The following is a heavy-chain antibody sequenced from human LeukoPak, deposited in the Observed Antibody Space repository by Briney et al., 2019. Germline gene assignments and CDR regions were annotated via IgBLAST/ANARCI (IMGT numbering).Heavy chain of an antibody. D-gene: IGHD2-2*01. V-gene: IGHV3-30*02. J-gene: IGHJ4*02. CDR3: AKDLEYCSSTSCYLYGGWDSSSWY. CDR2: IRYDGSNK. CDR1: GFTFSSYG. Sequence: GGSLRLSCAASGFTFSSYGMHWVRQAPGKGLEWVAFIRYDGSNKYYADSVKGRFTISRDNSKNTLYLQMNSLRAEDTAVYYCAKDLEYCSSTSCYLYGGWDSSSWYWGQGTLVTVSS.